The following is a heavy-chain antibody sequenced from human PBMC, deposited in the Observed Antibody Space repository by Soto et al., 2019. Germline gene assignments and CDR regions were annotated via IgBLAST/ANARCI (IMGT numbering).Heavy chain of an antibody. Sequence: GGSHRLSSTASGLTCISYGMHWVRQATGKGLEWVAVIWYDGSNKYYADSVKGRFTISRDNSKNTLYLQMNSLRAEDTAVYYCARAEDIVVVPAAVQTLDYWGQGTLVTVSS. V-gene: IGHV3-33*01. D-gene: IGHD2-2*01. J-gene: IGHJ4*02. CDR2: IWYDGSNK. CDR1: GLTCISYG. CDR3: ARAEDIVVVPAAVQTLDY.